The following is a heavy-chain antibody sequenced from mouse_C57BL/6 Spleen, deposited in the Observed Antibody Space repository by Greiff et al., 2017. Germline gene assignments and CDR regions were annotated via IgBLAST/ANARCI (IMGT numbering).Heavy chain of an antibody. V-gene: IGHV1-82*01. Sequence: QVQLQQSGPELVKPGASVKISCKASGYAFSSSWMNWVKQRPGKGLEWIGRIYPGDGDTNYNGKFKGKATLTADKSSSTAYMQLSSLTSEDSAVYFCARLDDYDAYYAMDYWGQGTSVTVSS. D-gene: IGHD2-4*01. J-gene: IGHJ4*01. CDR3: ARLDDYDAYYAMDY. CDR1: GYAFSSSW. CDR2: IYPGDGDT.